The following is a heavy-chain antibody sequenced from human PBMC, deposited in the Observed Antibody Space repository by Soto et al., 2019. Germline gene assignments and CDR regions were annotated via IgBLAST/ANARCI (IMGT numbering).Heavy chain of an antibody. D-gene: IGHD6-19*01. CDR3: ARVRPPYSSGWYVDY. J-gene: IGHJ4*02. Sequence: GGSLRLSCAASGFTFSDYYMSWIRQAPGKGLEWVSYISSSGSTIYYADSVKGRFTISRDNAKNSLYLQMNSLRAEDTAVYYCARVRPPYSSGWYVDYWGQGTLGTVSS. V-gene: IGHV3-11*01. CDR1: GFTFSDYY. CDR2: ISSSGSTI.